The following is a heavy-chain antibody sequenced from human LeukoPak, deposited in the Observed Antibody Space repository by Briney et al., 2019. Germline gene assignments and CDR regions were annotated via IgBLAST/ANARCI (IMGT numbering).Heavy chain of an antibody. CDR2: ISERGGGT. CDR3: AKRGIVIRGILVIGYHQEAYHYDY. CDR1: GISLSNYA. D-gene: IGHD3-10*01. V-gene: IGHV3-23*01. J-gene: IGHJ4*02. Sequence: PGGSLRLSCVVSGISLSNYAMTWVRQAPGKGLEWVSYISERGGGTTYADSVKGRFTISRDTSLNTLYLQMTSLRAEDTAVYFCAKRGIVIRGILVIGYHQEAYHYDYWGQGVLVTVSS.